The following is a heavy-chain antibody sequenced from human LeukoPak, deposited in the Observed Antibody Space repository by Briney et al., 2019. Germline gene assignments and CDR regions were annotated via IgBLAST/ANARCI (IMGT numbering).Heavy chain of an antibody. Sequence: SETLSLTCTVSNGSISSSSYYWGWIRQPPGKGLEWIGSIYYSGTTYYNPSLKSRVTISLDTSKNQFSLQLNSVTPEDTAVYYCARGSSGWARHYYYYMDVWGKGTTVTVSS. J-gene: IGHJ6*03. CDR1: NGSISSSSYY. V-gene: IGHV4-39*07. D-gene: IGHD6-19*01. CDR2: IYYSGTT. CDR3: ARGSSGWARHYYYYMDV.